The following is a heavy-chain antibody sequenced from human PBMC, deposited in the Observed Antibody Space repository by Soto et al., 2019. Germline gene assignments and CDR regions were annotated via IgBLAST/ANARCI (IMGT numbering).Heavy chain of an antibody. CDR1: GGSISSYY. D-gene: IGHD6-13*01. Sequence: QVQLQESGPGLVKPSETLSLTCTVSGGSISSYYWSWIRQPPGKGLEWIGYIYYSGSTNYNPSLKSRVTISVDTSKNQFSLKLSSVTAADTAVYYCAREGESIIAAAGPKYYYYYMDVWGKGTTVTVSS. J-gene: IGHJ6*03. CDR2: IYYSGST. V-gene: IGHV4-59*01. CDR3: AREGESIIAAAGPKYYYYYMDV.